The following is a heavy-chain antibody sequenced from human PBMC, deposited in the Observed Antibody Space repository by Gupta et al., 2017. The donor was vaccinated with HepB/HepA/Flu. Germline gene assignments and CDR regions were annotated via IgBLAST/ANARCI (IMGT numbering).Heavy chain of an antibody. V-gene: IGHV1-69*01. D-gene: IGHD2-2*02. Sequence: QVQLVQSGAEVKKPGSSVKVSCKASGGTFSSYAISWVRQAPGQGLEWMGGIIPIFGTANYAQKFQGRVTITADESTSTAYMELSSLRSEDTAVYYCGGYQLLYSEIVATSLVDIWGQGTMVTVSS. J-gene: IGHJ3*02. CDR2: IIPIFGTA. CDR3: GGYQLLYSEIVATSLVDI. CDR1: GGTFSSYA.